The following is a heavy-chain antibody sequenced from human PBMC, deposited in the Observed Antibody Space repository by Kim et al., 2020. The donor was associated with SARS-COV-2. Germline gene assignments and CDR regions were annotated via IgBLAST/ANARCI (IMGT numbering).Heavy chain of an antibody. J-gene: IGHJ5*02. D-gene: IGHD3-16*01. Sequence: YADSVKGRFTISRDNSKNTLYLQMNSLRAEDTAVYYCAKPAYISKGWFDPWGQGTLVTVSS. CDR3: AKPAYISKGWFDP. V-gene: IGHV3-23*01.